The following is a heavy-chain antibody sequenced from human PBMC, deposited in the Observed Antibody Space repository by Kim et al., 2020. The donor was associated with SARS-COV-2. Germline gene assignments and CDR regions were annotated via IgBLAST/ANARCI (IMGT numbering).Heavy chain of an antibody. CDR2: IKRTGTDK. V-gene: IGHV3-7*01. J-gene: IGHJ4*02. CDR1: GFTFSSYW. CDR3: ARVGSSSGYFDY. Sequence: GGSLRLSCAASGFTFSSYWMSWVRQAPGKGLEWVANIKRTGTDKYYEDSVKGRFTISRDNAKNSLYLQMNSLRAEDTAVYYCARVGSSSGYFDYWGQGTLVTVSS. D-gene: IGHD6-13*01.